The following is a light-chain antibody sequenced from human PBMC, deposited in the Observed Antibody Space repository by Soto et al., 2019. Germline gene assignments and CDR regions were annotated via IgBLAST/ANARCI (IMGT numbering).Light chain of an antibody. Sequence: ESVLTQSPATLSLSPGERATLSCRASQSVGSSLAWYQQKPGQAPRLLIYDAYNRATGIPARFSGSGSGTDFTLTISSLEPEDFAVYYCQQRTTWPRLWTFGGGTKVEIK. CDR1: QSVGSS. CDR2: DAY. J-gene: IGKJ4*01. V-gene: IGKV3-11*01. CDR3: QQRTTWPRLWT.